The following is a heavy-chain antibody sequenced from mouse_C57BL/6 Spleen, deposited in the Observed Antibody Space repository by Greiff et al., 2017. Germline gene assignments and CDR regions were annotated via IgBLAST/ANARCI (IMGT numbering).Heavy chain of an antibody. D-gene: IGHD2-3*01. CDR2: IYPGSGST. Sequence: QVQLQQPGAELVKPGASVKMSCKASGYTFTSYWITWVKQRPGQGLEWIGDIYPGSGSTNYNEKFKSKATLTVDTSSSTAYMQLSSLTSEDSAVYCCAREDDGYYYAIDYWGQGTSVTVSS. V-gene: IGHV1-55*01. CDR1: GYTFTSYW. CDR3: AREDDGYYYAIDY. J-gene: IGHJ4*01.